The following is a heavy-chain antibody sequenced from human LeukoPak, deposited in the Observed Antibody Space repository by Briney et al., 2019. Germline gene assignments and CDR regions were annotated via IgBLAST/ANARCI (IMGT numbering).Heavy chain of an antibody. V-gene: IGHV3-7*01. CDR3: ARELRHYGSSGYQGYFDY. Sequence: PGGSLRLSCAASGFTFSSYWMSWVRQAPGKGLEWVANIKQDGSEKYYVDSVKGRFTISRDNAKNSLYLQMNSLRAEDTAVYYCARELRHYGSSGYQGYFDYWGQGTLVTVSS. J-gene: IGHJ4*02. CDR2: IKQDGSEK. CDR1: GFTFSSYW. D-gene: IGHD3-22*01.